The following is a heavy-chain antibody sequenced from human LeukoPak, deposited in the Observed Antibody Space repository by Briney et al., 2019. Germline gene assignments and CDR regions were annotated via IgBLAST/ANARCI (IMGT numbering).Heavy chain of an antibody. V-gene: IGHV3-7*01. CDR2: IKEDGSAK. J-gene: IGHJ6*02. D-gene: IGHD3-3*01. Sequence: GGSLRLSCEASGFTFSSDWMSWGRQVPGQGLEWVANIKEDGSAKYYVDSSKGRFTISRDNAKNSLHLEMNRLSVEDTAVYFCARIFEWTGYAMDVWGQGATVIVSS. CDR3: ARIFEWTGYAMDV. CDR1: GFTFSSDW.